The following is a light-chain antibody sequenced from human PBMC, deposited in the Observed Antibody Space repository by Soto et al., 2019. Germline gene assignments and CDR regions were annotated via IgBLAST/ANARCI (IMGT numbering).Light chain of an antibody. CDR3: QQYKNWPL. V-gene: IGKV3-15*01. J-gene: IGKJ5*01. CDR1: HSVNSH. CDR2: GAS. Sequence: MMITQSPSTLSVSPGETVTLSCRTSHSVNSHVAWYQQKPGQAPRLLLYGASTRATGIPVRFSGSGFGTEFTLTISSLQSEDFAVYYCQQYKNWPLFGQGTRLEIK.